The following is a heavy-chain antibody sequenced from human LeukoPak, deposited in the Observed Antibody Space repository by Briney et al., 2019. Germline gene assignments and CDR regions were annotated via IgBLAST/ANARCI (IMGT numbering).Heavy chain of an antibody. CDR3: ARRDIVVVPASILGAFDI. J-gene: IGHJ3*02. V-gene: IGHV3-23*01. Sequence: GGSLRLSCAASGFIFSNYAMSWVRQAPGKGLQWFSAFSGSGGSTYYADSVKGRFTISRDNSRNTLYLQMNSLRAEDTALYYCARRDIVVVPASILGAFDIWGQGTMVTVSS. CDR1: GFIFSNYA. CDR2: FSGSGGST. D-gene: IGHD2-2*02.